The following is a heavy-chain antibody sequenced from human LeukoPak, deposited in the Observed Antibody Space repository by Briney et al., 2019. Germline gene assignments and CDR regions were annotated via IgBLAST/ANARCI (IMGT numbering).Heavy chain of an antibody. CDR3: ARDGDIADAIYFDY. V-gene: IGHV3-30*04. J-gene: IGHJ4*02. Sequence: GGSLRLSCAASSFAFSSYSMHWVHQAPGKGLEWVAVISSRGTITYYADSVKGRVTISRDNYKNTLYLQMNSLRAEDTAVYYCARDGDIADAIYFDYWGQGTLVSVSS. CDR2: ISSRGTIT. D-gene: IGHD6-13*01. CDR1: SFAFSSYS.